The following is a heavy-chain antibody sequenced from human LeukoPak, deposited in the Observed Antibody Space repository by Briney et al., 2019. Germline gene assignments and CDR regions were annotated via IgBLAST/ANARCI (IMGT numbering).Heavy chain of an antibody. CDR1: GGSINNYY. D-gene: IGHD2-2*02. CDR2: IYYSGNI. J-gene: IGHJ5*01. Sequence: SETLSLTCTVSGGSINNYYWSWIRQPPGKGLEWLGSIYYSGNIDYSPSLKSRVTISIDTSKKQFSLKLTSVTAADTAVYNCARHLYTGFDSWGQGTLVTVSS. CDR3: ARHLYTGFDS. V-gene: IGHV4-59*08.